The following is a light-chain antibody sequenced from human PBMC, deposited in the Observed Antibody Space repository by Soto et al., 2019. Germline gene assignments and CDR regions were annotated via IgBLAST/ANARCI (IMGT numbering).Light chain of an antibody. J-gene: IGKJ1*01. Sequence: EIVMTQSPATLSVSPGERATLSCRASQSVSNHLAWYQQKPGQAPRLLIYGASTRATGIPARFSGSGSGTEFTLTISSLQSEDFAVYYCQQYDNWPPWTFGQVTKVDIK. CDR3: QQYDNWPPWT. V-gene: IGKV3-15*01. CDR1: QSVSNH. CDR2: GAS.